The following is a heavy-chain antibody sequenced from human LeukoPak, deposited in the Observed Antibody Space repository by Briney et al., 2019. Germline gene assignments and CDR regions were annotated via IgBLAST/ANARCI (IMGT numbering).Heavy chain of an antibody. D-gene: IGHD6-19*01. CDR3: ARGGQQWRGGNYFDS. CDR2: ITTGRGET. Sequence: ATVKVSCKASGYTFTDYALHWVRQAPGQSLEWMGWITTGRGETRYSQDFQRRITLTRDKSANTVYMDLSDLTSEDTAVYYCARGGQQWRGGNYFDSWGQGTLVAVSS. V-gene: IGHV1-3*03. CDR1: GYTFTDYA. J-gene: IGHJ4*02.